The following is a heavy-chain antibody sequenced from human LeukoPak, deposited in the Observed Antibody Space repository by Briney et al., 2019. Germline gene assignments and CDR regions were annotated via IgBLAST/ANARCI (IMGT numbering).Heavy chain of an antibody. Sequence: GGSLRLSCAASGFTFNSHWMAWVRQAPGKGLEWAANIDQAGSEKNYVDSVKGRFTISRDNAKNSLYLQLNSLRAEDTAVYYCARDQVGIFDYWGQGTLVTVSS. D-gene: IGHD1-26*01. J-gene: IGHJ4*02. CDR3: ARDQVGIFDY. V-gene: IGHV3-7*01. CDR2: IDQAGSEK. CDR1: GFTFNSHW.